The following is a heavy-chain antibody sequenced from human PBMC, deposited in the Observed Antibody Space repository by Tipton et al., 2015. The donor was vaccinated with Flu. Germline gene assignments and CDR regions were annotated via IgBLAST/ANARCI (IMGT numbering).Heavy chain of an antibody. CDR3: ARVCDYGDKGGFDY. D-gene: IGHD4-17*01. CDR1: VGSISSYY. J-gene: IGHJ4*02. Sequence: TLSLTCTVSVGSISSYYWSWIRQPPGKGLEWIGYIYYSGSTNYNPSLKSRVTISVDTSKNQFSLKLSSVTAADTAVYYCARVCDYGDKGGFDYWGQGTLVTVSS. V-gene: IGHV4-59*01. CDR2: IYYSGST.